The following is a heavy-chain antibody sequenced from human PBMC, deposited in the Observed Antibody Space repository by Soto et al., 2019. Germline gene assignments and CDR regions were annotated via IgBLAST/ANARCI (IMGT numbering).Heavy chain of an antibody. J-gene: IGHJ6*02. Sequence: GGSLRLSCAASGFTFSSYAMSWVRQAPGKGLEWVSTISGGAGSTYYADSVKGRFTISRDNSKNTLYLQMNSLRAEDTAVYYCAKPVPAALYYYGMDVWGQGTTVTVSS. CDR2: ISGGAGST. D-gene: IGHD2-2*01. CDR3: AKPVPAALYYYGMDV. V-gene: IGHV3-23*01. CDR1: GFTFSSYA.